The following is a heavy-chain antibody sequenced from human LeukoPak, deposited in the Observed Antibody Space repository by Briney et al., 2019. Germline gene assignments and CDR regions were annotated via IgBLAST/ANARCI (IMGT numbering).Heavy chain of an antibody. CDR3: AKDRCSNGIGCYYYYMAV. J-gene: IGHJ6*03. CDR1: GFTFSNYG. CDR2: IQYDGSNE. D-gene: IGHD2-8*01. V-gene: IGHV3-30*02. Sequence: GGSLRLSCAASGFTFSNYGMHWVRQAPGKGLEWVAYIQYDGSNEQYADSVKGRFSISRDNSRNILFLQMNSLRAEDTAVYYCAKDRCSNGIGCYYYYMAVWGKGTTVTISS.